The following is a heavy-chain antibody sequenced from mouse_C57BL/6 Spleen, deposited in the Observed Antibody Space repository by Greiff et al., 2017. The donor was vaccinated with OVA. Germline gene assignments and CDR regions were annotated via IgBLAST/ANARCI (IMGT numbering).Heavy chain of an antibody. CDR1: GYTFTSYT. V-gene: IGHV1-4*01. CDR2: INPSSGYT. J-gene: IGHJ4*01. D-gene: IGHD1-1*01. CDR3: ARSDYYGSSYYAMDY. Sequence: QVQLKQSGAELARPGASVKMSCKASGYTFTSYTMHWVKQRPGQGLEWIGYINPSSGYTKYNQKFKDKATLTADKSSITAYMQLSSLTSEDSAVYYCARSDYYGSSYYAMDYWGQGTSVTVSS.